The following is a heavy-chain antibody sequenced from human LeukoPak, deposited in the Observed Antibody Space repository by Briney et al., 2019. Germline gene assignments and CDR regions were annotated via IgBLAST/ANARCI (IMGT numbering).Heavy chain of an antibody. Sequence: GGSLRLSCAASGFTFSRCEMNWVRQAPGKGLEWVSYISSSGSTIYYADSVKGRFTISRDNAKNSLYLQMNSLRAEDTAIYYCARCGRGYDSSGYYSYWGQGTLVTVSS. V-gene: IGHV3-48*03. CDR2: ISSSGSTI. J-gene: IGHJ4*02. CDR3: ARCGRGYDSSGYYSY. CDR1: GFTFSRCE. D-gene: IGHD3-22*01.